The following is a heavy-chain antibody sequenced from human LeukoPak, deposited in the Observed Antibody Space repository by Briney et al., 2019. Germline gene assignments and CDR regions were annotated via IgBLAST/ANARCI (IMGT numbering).Heavy chain of an antibody. CDR3: AKGRGYGDYGSTFVY. J-gene: IGHJ4*02. CDR2: ISGSGGRT. D-gene: IGHD4-17*01. CDR1: GFIFSNYA. V-gene: IGHV3-23*01. Sequence: GGSLRLSCAASGFIFSNYAMNWVRQAPGKGLEWVSVISGSGGRTYYIDSVKGRFTISRDNSKNTLYLQMNSLRDDDTAVYYCAKGRGYGDYGSTFVYWGQGTLATVSS.